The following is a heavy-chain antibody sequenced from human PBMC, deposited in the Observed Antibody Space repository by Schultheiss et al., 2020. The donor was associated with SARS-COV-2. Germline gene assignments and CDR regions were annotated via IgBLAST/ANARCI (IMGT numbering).Heavy chain of an antibody. CDR2: ISYEGDNK. CDR1: GFTLSYYG. D-gene: IGHD5-12*01. CDR3: TVADIVATIRSDY. J-gene: IGHJ4*02. Sequence: GGSLRLSCAASGFTLSYYGMHWVRQAPGKGPEWVALISYEGDNKYYADSVKGRFTVSRDNSNNMLYLEMNSLRAEDTAVYYCTVADIVATIRSDYWGQGTLVTVSS. V-gene: IGHV3-33*01.